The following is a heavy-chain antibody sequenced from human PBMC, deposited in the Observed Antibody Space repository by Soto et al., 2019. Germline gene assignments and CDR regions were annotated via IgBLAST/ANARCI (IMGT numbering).Heavy chain of an antibody. CDR1: GFTFSSYA. D-gene: IGHD6-19*01. CDR2: ISGSGGST. CDR3: AKDSSGWYDAFDI. Sequence: EVQLLESGGGLVQPGGSLRLSCAASGFTFSSYAMSWVRQAPGKGLEWVSAISGSGGSTYYADSVKGRFTISRDNSKHTLYLQMNSLRAEDTAVYYCAKDSSGWYDAFDIWGQGTMVTVSS. J-gene: IGHJ3*02. V-gene: IGHV3-23*01.